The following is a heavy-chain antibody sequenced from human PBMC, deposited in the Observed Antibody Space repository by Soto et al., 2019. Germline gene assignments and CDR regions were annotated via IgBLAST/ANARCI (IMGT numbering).Heavy chain of an antibody. Sequence: GASVKVSCKASGGTFSSYAISWVPQAPGQGLEWMGGIIPIFGTANYAQKFQGRVTITADESTSTAYMELSSLRSEDTAVYYCAREGSYCSGGSCLFDYWGQGTLVTVSS. CDR1: GGTFSSYA. J-gene: IGHJ4*02. V-gene: IGHV1-69*13. CDR3: AREGSYCSGGSCLFDY. CDR2: IIPIFGTA. D-gene: IGHD2-15*01.